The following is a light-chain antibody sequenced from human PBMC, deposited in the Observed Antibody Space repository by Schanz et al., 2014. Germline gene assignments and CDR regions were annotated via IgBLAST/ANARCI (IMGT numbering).Light chain of an antibody. CDR2: DVS. Sequence: QSALTQPASVSGSPGQSITISCSGTDSDIGTYNYVSWYQRHPGKAPKLMIYDVSKRPSGVPDRFSGSKSGNTASLTISGLQAEDEADYYCCSYAGSYTVVFGGGTKLTVL. CDR3: CSYAGSYTVV. V-gene: IGLV2-11*01. J-gene: IGLJ2*01. CDR1: DSDIGTYNY.